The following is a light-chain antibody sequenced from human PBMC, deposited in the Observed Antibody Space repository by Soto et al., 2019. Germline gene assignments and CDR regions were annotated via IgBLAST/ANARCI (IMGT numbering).Light chain of an antibody. CDR3: QQYNTYSSLT. J-gene: IGKJ4*01. Sequence: DIPMTQSPFTLSASVVDRVTIXSRASQSISSWLAWYQQKPGKAPKLLIYKASTLESGVPSNFSGSGSGTEFTLTISSLQPDDFATYYCQQYNTYSSLTFGGGTKVDIK. CDR2: KAS. CDR1: QSISSW. V-gene: IGKV1-5*03.